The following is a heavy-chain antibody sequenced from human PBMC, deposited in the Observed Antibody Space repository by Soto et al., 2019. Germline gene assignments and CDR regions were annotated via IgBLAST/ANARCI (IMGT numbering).Heavy chain of an antibody. Sequence: GGSLRLSCTASGLTFSSHDMHWVRQVTGKGLEWVSGIESDGDAKYLASVKGRFSISRENAKNSLHLQMNSLRAEDTAVYYCARGGIEGVTWNWFDTWGQGTLVTVSS. J-gene: IGHJ5*02. V-gene: IGHV3-13*01. CDR2: IESDGDA. CDR1: GLTFSSHD. CDR3: ARGGIEGVTWNWFDT. D-gene: IGHD3-16*01.